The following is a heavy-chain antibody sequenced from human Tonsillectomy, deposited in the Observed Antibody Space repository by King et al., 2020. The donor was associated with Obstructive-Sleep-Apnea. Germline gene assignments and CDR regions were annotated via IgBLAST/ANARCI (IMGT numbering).Heavy chain of an antibody. Sequence: TLKESGPTLVKPTQPLTLTCTFSGFSLSTSGVGVGWMRQAPGKSLEWLALIYWDDDKGYSPTLKNRLTITKETSENQVVLTLTNMEPVETSTYYCAHRSSGGPSGFDYWGEGTLVVVSS. D-gene: IGHD6-19*01. CDR3: AHRSSGGPSGFDY. CDR1: GFSLSTSGVG. CDR2: IYWDDDK. V-gene: IGHV2-5*02. J-gene: IGHJ4*02.